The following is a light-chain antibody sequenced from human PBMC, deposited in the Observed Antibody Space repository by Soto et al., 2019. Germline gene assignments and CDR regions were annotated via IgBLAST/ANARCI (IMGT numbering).Light chain of an antibody. CDR2: DAS. J-gene: IGKJ4*01. Sequence: DIQMTQSPSSLSASVGDRVTSTCQASQDISNYLNLYRQKPGKAPKLLIYDASNLETGVPSRFSGSGSGTDFTLPISRLQPEDIATYYCQHYDNLPLTFGGGTKVEIK. CDR3: QHYDNLPLT. CDR1: QDISNY. V-gene: IGKV1-33*01.